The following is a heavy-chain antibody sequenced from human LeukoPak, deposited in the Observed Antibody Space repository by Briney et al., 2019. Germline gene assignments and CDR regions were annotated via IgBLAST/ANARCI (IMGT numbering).Heavy chain of an antibody. CDR1: GGTFSSYA. J-gene: IGHJ4*02. Sequence: KPGSSVKVSCKASGGTFSSYAISWVRQAPGQGLEWMGGIIPIFGTANYAQKFQGRVTITADESTSTAYMELSSLRSEDTAVYYCASLPKPSPETPQVPTYWGQGTLVTVSS. V-gene: IGHV1-69*01. CDR3: ASLPKPSPETPQVPTY. D-gene: IGHD1-26*01. CDR2: IIPIFGTA.